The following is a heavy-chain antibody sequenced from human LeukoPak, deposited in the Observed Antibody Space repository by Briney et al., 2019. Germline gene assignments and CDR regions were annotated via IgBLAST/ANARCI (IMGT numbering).Heavy chain of an antibody. Sequence: SETLSLTCTVSGGSLSSSSYYWGWIRQPPGKGLEWIGSIYYSGSTNYNPSLKSRVTISVDTSKNQFSLKLSSVTAADTAVYFCARGPYSYDSSGAFDIWGEGTMVTVSS. D-gene: IGHD3-22*01. CDR1: GGSLSSSSYY. V-gene: IGHV4-39*07. CDR3: ARGPYSYDSSGAFDI. CDR2: IYYSGST. J-gene: IGHJ3*02.